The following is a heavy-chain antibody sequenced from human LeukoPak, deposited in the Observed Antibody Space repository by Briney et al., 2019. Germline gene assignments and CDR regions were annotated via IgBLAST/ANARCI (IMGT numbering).Heavy chain of an antibody. CDR1: GFTFSSYA. D-gene: IGHD2/OR15-2a*01. J-gene: IGHJ6*03. Sequence: PGGSLRLSCAASGFTFSSYAMSWVRQAPGKGLEWVSAISGSGGSTYYADSVKGRFTVSRDNPKNTLYLQMNSLRAEDTAVYWCAKEYCTITSRPGYYYYYMDVWGKGTTVTVSS. CDR3: AKEYCTITSRPGYYYYYMDV. V-gene: IGHV3-23*01. CDR2: ISGSGGST.